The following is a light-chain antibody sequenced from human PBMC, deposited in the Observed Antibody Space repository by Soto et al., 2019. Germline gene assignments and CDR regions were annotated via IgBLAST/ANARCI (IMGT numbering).Light chain of an antibody. CDR3: QQQGRSWIT. V-gene: IGKV3-20*01. CDR1: QTMTRAY. CDR2: AAS. J-gene: IGKJ5*01. Sequence: EIVLMQSPGTLSLSPGERATLSCRASQTMTRAYVAWYQQKPGQAPRLLIYAASYRATGIPDRFSGSGSGTDFTLTISRLEPEDFAVYYCQQQGRSWITFGQGTRLEIK.